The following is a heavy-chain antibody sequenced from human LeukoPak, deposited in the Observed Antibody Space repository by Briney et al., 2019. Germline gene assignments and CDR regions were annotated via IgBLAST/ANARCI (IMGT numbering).Heavy chain of an antibody. D-gene: IGHD6-19*01. CDR3: ARDPTLAVAGTGWFDP. J-gene: IGHJ5*02. CDR2: INPNSGGT. Sequence: VASVKVSCKASGYTFTRYYVNWVRQAPGQRLEWMGGINPNSGGTNYAQKFQGRVTMTRDTSINTAYMEVSRLRSDDTAVYYCARDPTLAVAGTGWFDPWGQGTLVTVSS. V-gene: IGHV1-2*02. CDR1: GYTFTRYY.